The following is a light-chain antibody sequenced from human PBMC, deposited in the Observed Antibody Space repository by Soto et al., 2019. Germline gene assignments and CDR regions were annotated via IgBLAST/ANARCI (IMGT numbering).Light chain of an antibody. Sequence: QSVLTQPASVSGSPGLSITISCTGTSSDVGGYKYVSWYQQHPGKAPKLMIYEVTNRPSGVSNRFSGSKSGNTASLTISGLQAEGEADYYCSTYTSRRTVVFGTGTKATVL. CDR3: STYTSRRTVV. J-gene: IGLJ1*01. CDR1: SSDVGGYKY. CDR2: EVT. V-gene: IGLV2-14*01.